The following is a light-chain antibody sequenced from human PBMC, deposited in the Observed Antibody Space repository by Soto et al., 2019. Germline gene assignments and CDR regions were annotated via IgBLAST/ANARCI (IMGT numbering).Light chain of an antibody. V-gene: IGLV1-51*01. CDR3: ATWDGGRTPPGV. J-gene: IGLJ1*01. Sequence: QSVLSQPPSVSAAPGQRVTISCSGSTSNIGKYYVSWYQQVPGTAPRLLIYDNNQRPSGIPDRFSGSKSGTSATLAITGLQTGDEADYYCATWDGGRTPPGVFGTGTKLTVL. CDR1: TSNIGKYY. CDR2: DNN.